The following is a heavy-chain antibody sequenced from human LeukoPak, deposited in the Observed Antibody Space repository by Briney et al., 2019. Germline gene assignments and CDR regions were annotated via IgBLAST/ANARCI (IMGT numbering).Heavy chain of an antibody. CDR3: ARVGQGGYNSDY. CDR1: GFAFSSCG. J-gene: IGHJ4*02. CDR2: IWYDGSNK. D-gene: IGHD5-24*01. V-gene: IGHV3-33*01. Sequence: GGSLRLSCAASGFAFSSCGMHWVRQAPGKGLEWVAIIWYDGSNKYYADSVKGRFTISRDNSKNTLYLQMNSLRADDTAVYYCARVGQGGYNSDYWGQGTLVTVSS.